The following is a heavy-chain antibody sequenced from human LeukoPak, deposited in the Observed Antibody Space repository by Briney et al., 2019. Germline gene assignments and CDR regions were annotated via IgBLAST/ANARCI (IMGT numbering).Heavy chain of an antibody. V-gene: IGHV3-53*01. J-gene: IGHJ6*03. Sequence: PGGSLRLSCAASGFTVSSNYMSWVRQAPGKGLEWGSVIYSGGSTYYADSVKGRFTISRDNSKDTLYLQMNSLRAEDTAVYYCARGSEDGTGYYYYMDVWGKGTTVTVSS. CDR2: IYSGGST. CDR3: ARGSEDGTGYYYYMDV. CDR1: GFTVSSNY. D-gene: IGHD5-24*01.